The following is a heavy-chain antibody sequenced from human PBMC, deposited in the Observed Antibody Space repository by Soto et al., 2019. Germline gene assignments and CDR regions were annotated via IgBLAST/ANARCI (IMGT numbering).Heavy chain of an antibody. CDR2: IYYSGST. V-gene: IGHV4-59*01. Sequence: QVQLQESGPGLVKPSETLSLTCTVSGGSISSYYWNWIRQPPGKGLEWIGYIYYSGSTNYNPSLKSRGTLSADTSNNRFALKLSSVTAADTAVYYCAVSRNFDYWGRGTLVTVSS. J-gene: IGHJ4*02. CDR1: GGSISSYY. CDR3: AVSRNFDY.